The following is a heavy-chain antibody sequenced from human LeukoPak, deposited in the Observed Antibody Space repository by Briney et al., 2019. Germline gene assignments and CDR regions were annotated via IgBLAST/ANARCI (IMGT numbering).Heavy chain of an antibody. CDR2: IRSKAYGGTT. CDR3: SRGGPGSGSYTDYFDY. D-gene: IGHD3-10*01. J-gene: IGHJ4*02. CDR1: GFTFGDYA. Sequence: GGSLRLSCTASGFTFGDYAMSWVRQAPGKGLEWVGFIRSKAYGGTTEYAASVKGRFTISRDDSKSIAYLQVNSLKTGDTAVYYCSRGGPGSGSYTDYFDYWGQGTLVTVSS. V-gene: IGHV3-49*04.